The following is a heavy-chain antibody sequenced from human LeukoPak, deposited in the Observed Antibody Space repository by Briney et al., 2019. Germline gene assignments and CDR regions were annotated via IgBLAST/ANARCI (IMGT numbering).Heavy chain of an antibody. D-gene: IGHD3-3*02. CDR2: IIPIFGTA. CDR3: ARLAGNLAGYAFDI. J-gene: IGHJ3*02. CDR1: GGTFSSYA. V-gene: IGHV1-69*13. Sequence: SVKVSCKASGGTFSSYAISWVRQAPGQGLEWMGGIIPIFGTANYAQKFQGRVTITADESTSTAYMELSSLRSEDTAVYYCARLAGNLAGYAFDIWGQGTMVTVSS.